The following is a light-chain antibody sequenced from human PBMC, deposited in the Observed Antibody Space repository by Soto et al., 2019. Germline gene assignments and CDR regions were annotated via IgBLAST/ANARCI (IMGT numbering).Light chain of an antibody. J-gene: IGKJ5*01. V-gene: IGKV1-33*01. CDR3: QQYDSLPPA. Sequence: DIQMTQSPSSLSASVGDRVTITCQASQVISNYLNWYQQKPGKAPKLLIYDASNLETGVPSRFSGSGSGTDFTFTISSLQPEDIATYYCQQYDSLPPAFGQGTRLEIK. CDR2: DAS. CDR1: QVISNY.